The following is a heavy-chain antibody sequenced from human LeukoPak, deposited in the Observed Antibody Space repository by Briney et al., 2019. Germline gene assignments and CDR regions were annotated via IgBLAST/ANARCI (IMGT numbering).Heavy chain of an antibody. CDR1: GFTFSSYA. V-gene: IGHV3-23*01. CDR2: ISGSGDST. D-gene: IGHD2-8*02. Sequence: PGGSLRLSCAASGFTFSSYAMSWVRQAPGKGLEWVSAISGSGDSTYYADSVKGRFTISRDNAKNTLYLQMNSLRAEDTAVYYCANSGDYTDYFDYWGQGTLVTVSS. CDR3: ANSGDYTDYFDY. J-gene: IGHJ4*02.